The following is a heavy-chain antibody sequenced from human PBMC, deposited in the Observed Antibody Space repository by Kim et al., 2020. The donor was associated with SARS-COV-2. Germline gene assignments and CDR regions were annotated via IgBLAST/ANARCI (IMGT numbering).Heavy chain of an antibody. J-gene: IGHJ3*02. CDR2: ISAYNGNT. V-gene: IGHV1-18*04. Sequence: ASVKVSCKASGYTFTSYGISWVRQAPGQGLEWMGWISAYNGNTNYAQKLQGRVTMTTDTSTSTAYMELRSLRSDDTAVYYCARGDFDWLSYRSGAFDIWGQGTMVTVSS. D-gene: IGHD3-9*01. CDR3: ARGDFDWLSYRSGAFDI. CDR1: GYTFTSYG.